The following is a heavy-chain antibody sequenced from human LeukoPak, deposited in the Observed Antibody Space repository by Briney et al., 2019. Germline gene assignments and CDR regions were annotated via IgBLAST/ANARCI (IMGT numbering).Heavy chain of an antibody. CDR2: ISSYNGDT. D-gene: IGHD1-14*01. CDR1: GYTFSVYG. CDR3: ARAGGIIRSTVLDY. Sequence: ASVKVSCKASGYTFSVYGISWMRQVPGQGLEWMGWISSYNGDTRLAQKFQGRLTMTIDTSTSTAFMELTNLRSDDTGVYFCARAGGIIRSTVLDYWGQGSQVTVSS. V-gene: IGHV1-18*04. J-gene: IGHJ4*02.